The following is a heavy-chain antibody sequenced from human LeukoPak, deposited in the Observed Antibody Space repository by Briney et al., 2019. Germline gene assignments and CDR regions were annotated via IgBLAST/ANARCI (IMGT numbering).Heavy chain of an antibody. J-gene: IGHJ4*02. CDR2: ISYDGSNK. CDR3: ASHAVAGESRSYFDY. V-gene: IGHV3-30-3*01. Sequence: GGSLRLSCAASGFTFSSYAMHWVRQAPGKGLEWVAVISYDGSNKYYADSVKGRITISRDNSKNTLYLQMNSLRAEDTAVYYCASHAVAGESRSYFDYWGQGTLVTVSS. CDR1: GFTFSSYA. D-gene: IGHD6-19*01.